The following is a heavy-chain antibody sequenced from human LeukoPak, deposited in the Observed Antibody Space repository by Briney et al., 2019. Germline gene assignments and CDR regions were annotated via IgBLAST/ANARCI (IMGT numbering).Heavy chain of an antibody. CDR2: ISSSSSYI. J-gene: IGHJ6*02. CDR1: GLTFSSYA. CDR3: AREEYCSGGSCSPGYYGMDV. Sequence: PGGSLRLSCAASGLTFSSYAMSWVRQAPGKGLEWVSSISSSSSYIYYADSVKGRFTISRDNAKNSLYPQMNSLRAEDTAVYYCAREEYCSGGSCSPGYYGMDVWGQGTTVTVSS. V-gene: IGHV3-21*01. D-gene: IGHD2-15*01.